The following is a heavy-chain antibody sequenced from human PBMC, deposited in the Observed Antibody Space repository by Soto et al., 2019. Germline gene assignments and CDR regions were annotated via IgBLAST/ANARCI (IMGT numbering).Heavy chain of an antibody. CDR2: ISGSGGST. Sequence: GGSLRLSCAASGFTFSSYAMSWVRQAPGKGLEWVSAISGSGGSTYYADSVKGRFAISRDNSKNTMYLQMNSLRAEDTAVYYCAKDRAAAKPQDAFDIWGQGTMVTVSS. J-gene: IGHJ3*02. CDR3: AKDRAAAKPQDAFDI. V-gene: IGHV3-23*01. CDR1: GFTFSSYA. D-gene: IGHD6-13*01.